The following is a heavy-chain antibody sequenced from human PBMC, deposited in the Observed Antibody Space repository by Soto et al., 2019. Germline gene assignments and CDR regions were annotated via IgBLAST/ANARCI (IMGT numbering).Heavy chain of an antibody. V-gene: IGHV1-69*02. Sequence: QVQLVQSGAEMKKPGSSVNVSCKASGGTFSTYTITWVRQAPGQGLEWMGRIIPILGMPNYAQKFQGRVTITAEKSTNTVYMELNNLRSEDTAVYYCARAPYGDRLDYWGQGTLVTVSS. CDR2: IIPILGMP. J-gene: IGHJ4*02. CDR3: ARAPYGDRLDY. CDR1: GGTFSTYT. D-gene: IGHD4-17*01.